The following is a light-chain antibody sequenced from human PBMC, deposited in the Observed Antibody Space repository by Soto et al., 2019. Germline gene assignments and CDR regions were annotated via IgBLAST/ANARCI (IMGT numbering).Light chain of an antibody. J-gene: IGKJ1*01. CDR2: DAS. CDR1: QSVSSSY. V-gene: IGKV3-20*01. CDR3: QQYGSSPWT. Sequence: IVLTQSPGALSLSQGERATLSCRASQSVSSSYLAWYQQKPGQAPRLLIYDASSRATGIPDRFSGSGSGTDFTLTISRLEPEDFAVYYCQQYGSSPWTFGQGTKVDNK.